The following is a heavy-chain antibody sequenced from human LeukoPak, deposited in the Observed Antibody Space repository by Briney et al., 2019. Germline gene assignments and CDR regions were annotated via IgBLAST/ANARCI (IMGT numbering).Heavy chain of an antibody. CDR1: GGSISSSSYY. Sequence: ETLSLTCTVSGGSISSSSYYWGWIRQPPGKGLEWIGSIYYSGSTYYNPSLKSRVTISVDTSKNQFSLKLSSVTAADTAVYYCARPFAANDAFDIWGQGTMVTVSS. D-gene: IGHD3-16*01. CDR3: ARPFAANDAFDI. CDR2: IYYSGST. V-gene: IGHV4-39*01. J-gene: IGHJ3*02.